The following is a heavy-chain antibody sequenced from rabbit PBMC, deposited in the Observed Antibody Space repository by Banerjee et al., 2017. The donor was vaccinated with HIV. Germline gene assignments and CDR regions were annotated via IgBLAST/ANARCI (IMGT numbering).Heavy chain of an antibody. CDR2: IDPVFGST. CDR1: GFDFSSYG. CDR3: ARGDYTYGGTGYGM. V-gene: IGHV1S47*01. Sequence: QEQLVESGGGLVQPGGSLKLSCKASGFDFSSYGVSWVRQAPGKGLEWIGYIDPVFGSTYYASWVNGRFTISSHNAQNTLYLQLNSLTAADTATYFCARGDYTYGGTGYGMWGPGTLVTVS. D-gene: IGHD6-1*01. J-gene: IGHJ4*01.